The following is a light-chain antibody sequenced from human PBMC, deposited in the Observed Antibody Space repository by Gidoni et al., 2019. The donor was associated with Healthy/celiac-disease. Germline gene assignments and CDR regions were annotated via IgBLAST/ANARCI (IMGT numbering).Light chain of an antibody. CDR3: QVWDSSSDHSGVV. CDR2: YDS. V-gene: IGLV3-21*04. CDR1: NIGSKS. J-gene: IGLJ2*01. Sequence: SYVLPPPPSVSVAPGKTARITCGGNNIGSKSVHWYPQKPGQAPVLVIYYDSDRPSGIPERFSGSNSGNTATLTISRVEAGDEADYYCQVWDSSSDHSGVVFGGGTKLTV.